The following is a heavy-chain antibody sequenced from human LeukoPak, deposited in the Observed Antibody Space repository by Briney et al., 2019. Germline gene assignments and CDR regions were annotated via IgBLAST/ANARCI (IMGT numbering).Heavy chain of an antibody. CDR2: FDPEGGKR. J-gene: IGHJ4*02. CDR3: ATCRDGYNCDLVY. D-gene: IGHD5-24*01. V-gene: IGHV1-24*01. CDR1: GYTLTELS. Sequence: ASVKVSCKVSGYTLTELSMHWVRQAPGKGLEWMGGFDPEGGKRIFTEEFQGRVTMTKDTSTDTAYMELSSLRSEDTAIYYCATCRDGYNCDLVYWGQGTLVTVSS.